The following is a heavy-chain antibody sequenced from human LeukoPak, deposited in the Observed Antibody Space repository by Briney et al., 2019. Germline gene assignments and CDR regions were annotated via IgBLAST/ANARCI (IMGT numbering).Heavy chain of an antibody. CDR1: GYTFTSYY. J-gene: IGHJ4*02. CDR3: ARSLLHCGGDCYSFDY. D-gene: IGHD2-21*02. CDR2: ISPSGGST. Sequence: ASVKVSCKASGYTFTSYYMHWVRQAPGQALEWMGIISPSGGSTSYAQKFQDRVTMTRDTSTSTVYMELSSLRSEDTAVYYCARSLLHCGGDCYSFDYWGQGTLVTVSS. V-gene: IGHV1-46*01.